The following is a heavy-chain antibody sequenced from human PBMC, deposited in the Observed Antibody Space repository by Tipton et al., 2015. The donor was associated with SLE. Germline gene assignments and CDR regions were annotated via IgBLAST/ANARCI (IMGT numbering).Heavy chain of an antibody. Sequence: SGGSIGSGGHYWSWIRQHPGKGLEWIGYIYYSGSTYYNPSLKSRVTISVDTSKNQFSLKLSSVTAADTAVYYCARDRGSLGAFDIWGQGTMVTVSS. D-gene: IGHD2-15*01. CDR2: IYYSGST. V-gene: IGHV4-31*02. CDR3: ARDRGSLGAFDI. CDR1: GGSIGSGGHY. J-gene: IGHJ3*02.